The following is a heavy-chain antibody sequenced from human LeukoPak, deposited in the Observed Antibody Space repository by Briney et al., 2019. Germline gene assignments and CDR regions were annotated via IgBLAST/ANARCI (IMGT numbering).Heavy chain of an antibody. J-gene: IGHJ6*02. CDR2: ISGSGGNT. D-gene: IGHD2-2*02. Sequence: QPGGSLRLSCAASGFTFSSYGMSWVRQAPGKGLEWVSGISGSGGNTYYADSVKGRFTISRDNSKNTVYLQMNSLRAEDTAVYYCAKAVSCSSTSCYRSYGMDVWGQGTTVTVSS. V-gene: IGHV3-23*01. CDR1: GFTFSSYG. CDR3: AKAVSCSSTSCYRSYGMDV.